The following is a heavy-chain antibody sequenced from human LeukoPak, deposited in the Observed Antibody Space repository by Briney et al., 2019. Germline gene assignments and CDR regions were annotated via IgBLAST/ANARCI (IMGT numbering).Heavy chain of an antibody. D-gene: IGHD6-19*01. CDR3: ASHPGGWYYFDY. Sequence: SETLSLTCTVSGGSISSYYRSWIRQPPGKGLEWIGYIYTSGSTNYNPSLKSRVTISVDTSKNQFSLKLSSVTAADTAVYYCASHPGGWYYFDYWGQGTLVTVSS. CDR2: IYTSGST. CDR1: GGSISSYY. J-gene: IGHJ4*02. V-gene: IGHV4-4*09.